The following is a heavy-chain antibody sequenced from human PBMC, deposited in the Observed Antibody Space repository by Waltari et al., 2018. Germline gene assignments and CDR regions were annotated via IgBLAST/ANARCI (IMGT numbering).Heavy chain of an antibody. V-gene: IGHV1-2*02. CDR3: ARDPGPIVGAPDL. Sequence: QEQLVQSGSEVKKPGASVRVSCQASGYTFTDYHLHWFRQTPGQGFEWMGWCKPKNGDSNAAEKFLGRVTMTRDTSINTVYLDLSGLRSDDTAVFFCARDPGPIVGAPDLWGQGTLVTVSS. CDR2: CKPKNGDS. CDR1: GYTFTDYH. D-gene: IGHD1-26*01. J-gene: IGHJ5*02.